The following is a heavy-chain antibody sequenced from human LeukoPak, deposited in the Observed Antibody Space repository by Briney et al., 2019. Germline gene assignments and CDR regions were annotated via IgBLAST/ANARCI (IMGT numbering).Heavy chain of an antibody. CDR1: GFTFSSYW. CDR3: ARDGATRNSYAKARDADAFDI. Sequence: GGSLRLSCAASGFTFSSYWMSWVRQAPGKGLEWVANIKQDGSEKYYVDSVKGRFTISRDNAKNSLYLQMNSLRAEDTAVYYCARDGATRNSYAKARDADAFDIWGQGTMVTVSS. V-gene: IGHV3-7*01. CDR2: IKQDGSEK. D-gene: IGHD5-18*01. J-gene: IGHJ3*02.